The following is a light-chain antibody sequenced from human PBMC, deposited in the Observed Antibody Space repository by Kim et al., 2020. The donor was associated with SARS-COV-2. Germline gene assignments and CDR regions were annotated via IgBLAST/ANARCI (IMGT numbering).Light chain of an antibody. CDR3: GTWDSSLSAVV. V-gene: IGLV1-51*01. Sequence: GQKVTVSMSGSSSNNGNNYVSWYQQLPGTAPKLLIYDNNKRPSGIPDRFSGSKSGTSATLGITGLQTGDEADYYCGTWDSSLSAVVFGGGTQLTVL. CDR1: SSNNGNNY. CDR2: DNN. J-gene: IGLJ2*01.